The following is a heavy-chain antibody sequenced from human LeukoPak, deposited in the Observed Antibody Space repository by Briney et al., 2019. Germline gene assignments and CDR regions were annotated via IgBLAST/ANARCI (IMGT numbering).Heavy chain of an antibody. Sequence: PSETLSLTCTVSGGSISSYYWSWIRQPAGKGLEWIGRIYTSGSTNYNPSLKSRVTMSVDTSKNQFSLKLSSVTAADTAAYYCARESGSIAVAGIIDPWGQGTLVTVSS. CDR2: IYTSGST. CDR3: ARESGSIAVAGIIDP. D-gene: IGHD6-19*01. V-gene: IGHV4-4*07. J-gene: IGHJ5*02. CDR1: GGSISSYY.